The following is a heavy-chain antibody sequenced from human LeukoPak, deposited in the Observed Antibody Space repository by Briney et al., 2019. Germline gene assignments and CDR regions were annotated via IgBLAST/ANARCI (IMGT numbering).Heavy chain of an antibody. Sequence: ASQTLSLTCTVSGGSISSGDYYWSWIRQPPGKGLEWIGYIYYSGSTYYNPSLKSRVTISVDTSKNQFSLKLSSVTAADTAVYYCARARITMVRGVQMGYWFDPWGQGTLVTVSS. D-gene: IGHD3-10*01. CDR3: ARARITMVRGVQMGYWFDP. CDR2: IYYSGST. CDR1: GGSISSGDYY. V-gene: IGHV4-30-4*01. J-gene: IGHJ5*02.